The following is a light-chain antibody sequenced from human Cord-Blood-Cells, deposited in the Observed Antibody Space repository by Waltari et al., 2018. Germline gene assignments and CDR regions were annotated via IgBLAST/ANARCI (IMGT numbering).Light chain of an antibody. Sequence: QSVLTQPPSSSGTPGPMVPISCYGSSSHIGAGDDAHRYQQLPGTAPNLLIYGNSNRPSGVPDRFSGSKSGTSASLAITGLQAEDEADYYCQSYDSSLSGWVFGGGTKLTVL. CDR1: SSHIGAGDD. V-gene: IGLV1-40*01. J-gene: IGLJ3*02. CDR2: GNS. CDR3: QSYDSSLSGWV.